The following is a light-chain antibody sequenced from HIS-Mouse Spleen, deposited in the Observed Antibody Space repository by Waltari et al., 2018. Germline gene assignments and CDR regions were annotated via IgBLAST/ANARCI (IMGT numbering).Light chain of an antibody. CDR2: DDS. CDR3: QVWDSSSDRV. Sequence: SYVLTQPPSVSVAPGQTARITCWGNNIGSKSVHWYQQKPGQAPVLVVYDDSERPSGIPERFSGSNSGNTATLTISRVEAGDEADYYCQVWDSSSDRVFGTGTKVTVL. CDR1: NIGSKS. J-gene: IGLJ1*01. V-gene: IGLV3-21*02.